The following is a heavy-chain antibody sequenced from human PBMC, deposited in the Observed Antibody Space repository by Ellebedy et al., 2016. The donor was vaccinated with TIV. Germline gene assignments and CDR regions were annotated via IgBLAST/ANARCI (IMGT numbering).Heavy chain of an antibody. Sequence: GESLKISCAASGFTFNDHYMDWVRPAPGKGLEYGGLTRNKVNTYTTEYAASVRGRFTISRDNSQNSLYLQMNSLKTEDTAVYYCTRDPGGIYDLWGRGTLVTVSS. D-gene: IGHD3-16*01. CDR3: TRDPGGIYDL. CDR2: TRNKVNTYTT. J-gene: IGHJ2*01. V-gene: IGHV3-72*01. CDR1: GFTFNDHY.